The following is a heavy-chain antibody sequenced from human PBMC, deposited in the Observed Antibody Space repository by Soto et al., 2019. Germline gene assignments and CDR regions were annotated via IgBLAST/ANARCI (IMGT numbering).Heavy chain of an antibody. J-gene: IGHJ4*02. CDR3: AHRGDVTIFGVVIPRPFDY. CDR1: GFSLSTSGVG. V-gene: IGHV2-5*01. D-gene: IGHD3-3*01. Sequence: ASGPTLVNPTQTLTLTCTFSGFSLSTSGVGVGWIRQPPGKALEWLALIYWNDDKRYSPSLKSRLTITKDTSKNQVVLTMTNMDPVDTATYYCAHRGDVTIFGVVIPRPFDYWGQGTLVTVSS. CDR2: IYWNDDK.